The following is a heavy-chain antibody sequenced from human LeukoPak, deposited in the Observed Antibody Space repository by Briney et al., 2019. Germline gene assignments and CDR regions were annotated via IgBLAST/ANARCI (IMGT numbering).Heavy chain of an antibody. Sequence: GGSLRLSCAASGFTFSSYGMHWVRQAPGKGLEWVAFIRYDGSNKYYADSVKGRFTISRDNSKNTLYLQMNSLRAEDTAVYYCANKAYCSSTSCLNIDYWGQGTLVTVSS. V-gene: IGHV3-30*02. CDR1: GFTFSSYG. CDR2: IRYDGSNK. J-gene: IGHJ4*02. D-gene: IGHD2-2*01. CDR3: ANKAYCSSTSCLNIDY.